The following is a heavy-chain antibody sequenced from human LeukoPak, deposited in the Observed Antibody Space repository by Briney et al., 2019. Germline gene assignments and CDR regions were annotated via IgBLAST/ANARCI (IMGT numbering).Heavy chain of an antibody. D-gene: IGHD6-19*01. J-gene: IGHJ4*02. V-gene: IGHV1-8*01. CDR1: GYTFTSYD. CDR3: ARDPVAVAGKGDY. CDR2: MNPNSGNT. Sequence: ASVKVSCKASGYTFTSYDIDWVRQATGQGLEWMGWMNPNSGNTGYAQKFQGRVTMTRNTSISTAYMELSSLRSDDTAVYYCARDPVAVAGKGDYWGQGTLVTVSS.